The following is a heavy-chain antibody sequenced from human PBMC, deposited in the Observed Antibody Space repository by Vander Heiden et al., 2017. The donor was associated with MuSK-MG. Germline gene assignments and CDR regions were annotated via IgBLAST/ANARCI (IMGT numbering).Heavy chain of an antibody. J-gene: IGHJ5*02. CDR2: TYYRSRWFN. CDR1: GDSVSSNTAS. V-gene: IGHV6-1*01. CDR3: ARDQGDTDNYDSSDYFLGWFDP. Sequence: QLQQSGPGLVKPSQTPSLTCAISGDSVSSNTASWNWIRQSPSRGLEWLGRTYYRSRWFNDFAVSGKRRITIYPDTSKNQFSLQLNSVTPEDTAVYYCARDQGDTDNYDSSDYFLGWFDPWGQGTLVTVSS. D-gene: IGHD3-22*01.